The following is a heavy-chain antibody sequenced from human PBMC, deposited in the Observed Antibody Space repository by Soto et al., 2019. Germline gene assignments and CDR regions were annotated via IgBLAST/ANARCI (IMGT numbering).Heavy chain of an antibody. CDR2: XWXXGXT. J-gene: IGHJ4*02. V-gene: IGHV4-38-2*01. CDR3: ARTGTYDAFWSGDF. D-gene: IGHD3-3*01. Sequence: PSETLSLTCSVPSYSFSSNHYWGWIRQPPGKGLEXIGXXWXXGXTXXXPXXXSRVSLSIDTSKNQFSLKLKSVTAADTAVYYCARTGTYDAFWSGDFWGQGILVTVSS. CDR1: SYSFSSNHY.